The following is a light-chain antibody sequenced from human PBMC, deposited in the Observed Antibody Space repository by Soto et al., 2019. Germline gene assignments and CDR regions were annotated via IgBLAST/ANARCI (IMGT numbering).Light chain of an antibody. J-gene: IGKJ1*01. CDR3: QQRHMWPIT. V-gene: IGKV3-11*01. Sequence: EVGLTQSPVTLSLSPGERATLSCRASQSFRGLLAWYQQKPGQAPRLLIYDAYNRATGIPPRFSGSGSGTDFTLTISSLEPEDSAVYYCQQRHMWPITFGQGTKVDIK. CDR1: QSFRGL. CDR2: DAY.